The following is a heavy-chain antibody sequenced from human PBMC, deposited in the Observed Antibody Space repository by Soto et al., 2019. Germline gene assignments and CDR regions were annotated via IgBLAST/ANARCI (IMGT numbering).Heavy chain of an antibody. CDR3: AKWGHTHYDILTPQLDY. Sequence: SETLSLTCTVSVGSVSSANFYWSCIRQPPGKGLEWIGFVYSTGTTNYNPSFKSRLTLSIDTSKNHFSLKLTSLTPADTAVYYCAKWGHTHYDILTPQLDYWGQGTLVTVSS. V-gene: IGHV4-61*03. J-gene: IGHJ4*02. CDR2: VYSTGTT. CDR1: VGSVSSANFY. D-gene: IGHD3-9*01.